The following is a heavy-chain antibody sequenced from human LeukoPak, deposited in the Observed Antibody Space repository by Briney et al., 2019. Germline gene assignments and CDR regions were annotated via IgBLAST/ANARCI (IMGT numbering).Heavy chain of an antibody. D-gene: IGHD3-3*01. J-gene: IGHJ6*02. Sequence: GGSLRLSCAASGFTFDDYAMHWVRQAPGKGLEWVSLISGDGGSTYYADSVKGGFTISRDNSKNSLYLQMNSLRTEDTALYYCAKDIGYDFWSGYPRYGMDVWGQGTTVTVSS. CDR1: GFTFDDYA. CDR3: AKDIGYDFWSGYPRYGMDV. V-gene: IGHV3-43*02. CDR2: ISGDGGST.